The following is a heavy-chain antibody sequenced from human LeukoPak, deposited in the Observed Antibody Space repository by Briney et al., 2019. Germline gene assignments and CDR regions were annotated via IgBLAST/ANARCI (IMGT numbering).Heavy chain of an antibody. CDR1: GFTFSSYS. D-gene: IGHD1-26*01. CDR2: ISSSSSTI. V-gene: IGHV3-48*04. CDR3: ANPGIVGSTGGQFFDY. Sequence: GGSLRLSCAASGFTFSSYSMNWVRQAPGKGLEWVSYISSSSSTIYYADSVKGRFTISRDNAKNSLYLQMNSLRAEDTAVYYCANPGIVGSTGGQFFDYWGQGTLVTVSS. J-gene: IGHJ4*02.